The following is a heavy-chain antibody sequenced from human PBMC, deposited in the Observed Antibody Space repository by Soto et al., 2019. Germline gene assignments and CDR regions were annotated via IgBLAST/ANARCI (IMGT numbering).Heavy chain of an antibody. J-gene: IGHJ4*02. Sequence: LSLTCAASGFTFSSYWMSWVRQAPGKGLEWVANIKQDGSEKYYVDSVKGRFTISRDNAKNSLYLQMNSLRAEDTAVYYCARATYSSSWYFDYWGQGTLVTVSS. D-gene: IGHD6-13*01. CDR1: GFTFSSYW. CDR3: ARATYSSSWYFDY. CDR2: IKQDGSEK. V-gene: IGHV3-7*01.